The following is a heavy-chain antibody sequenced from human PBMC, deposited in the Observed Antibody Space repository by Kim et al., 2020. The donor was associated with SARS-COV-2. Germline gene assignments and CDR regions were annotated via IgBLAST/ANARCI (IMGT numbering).Heavy chain of an antibody. V-gene: IGHV1-8*01. CDR3: ARGRRAVAGYYYYGMDV. CDR2: MNPNSGNT. Sequence: ASVKVSCKASGYTFTSYDINWVRQATGQGLEWMGWMNPNSGNTGYAQKFQGRVTMTRNTSISTAYMELSSLRSEDTAVYYCARGRRAVAGYYYYGMDVWGQGTTVTVSS. D-gene: IGHD6-19*01. J-gene: IGHJ6*02. CDR1: GYTFTSYD.